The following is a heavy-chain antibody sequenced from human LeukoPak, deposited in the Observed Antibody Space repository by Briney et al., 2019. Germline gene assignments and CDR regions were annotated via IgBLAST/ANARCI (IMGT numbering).Heavy chain of an antibody. CDR3: ARVPHGETIFGVVLYWFDP. J-gene: IGHJ5*02. CDR1: SYSISSGCY. D-gene: IGHD3-3*01. V-gene: IGHV4-38-2*02. CDR2: IYHSGST. Sequence: SETLSLTCTVSSYSISSGCYWGWIRQPPGKGLEWIGSIYHSGSTYYNPSLKSRVTISVDTSKNQFSLRLSSVTAADTAVYYCARVPHGETIFGVVLYWFDPWGQGTLVTVSS.